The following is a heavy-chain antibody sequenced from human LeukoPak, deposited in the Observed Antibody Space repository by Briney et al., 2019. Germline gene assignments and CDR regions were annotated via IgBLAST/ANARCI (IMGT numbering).Heavy chain of an antibody. J-gene: IGHJ4*02. D-gene: IGHD6-13*01. CDR2: IKQDGSLT. CDR3: VRDSYTREWHEIESDY. Sequence: GGSLRLSCATAGFIFSDFWMTWVRQAPGKGLEWVANIKQDGSLTFYMGSAKGQFTISRDNAKSSLYLQMNSLRVGDTAIYYCVRDSYTREWHEIESDYWGQGTLVTVCS. V-gene: IGHV3-7*03. CDR1: GFIFSDFW.